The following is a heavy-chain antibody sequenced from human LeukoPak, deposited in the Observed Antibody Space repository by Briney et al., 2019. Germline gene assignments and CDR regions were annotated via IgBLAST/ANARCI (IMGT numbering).Heavy chain of an antibody. CDR2: ISSSGSTI. V-gene: IGHV3-11*04. CDR1: GLTFSNAW. J-gene: IGHJ6*04. CDR3: AELGITMIGGV. Sequence: GGSLRLSCAASGLTFSNAWMSWVRQAPGKGLEWVSYISSSGSTIYYADSVKGRFTISRDNAKNSLYLQMNSLRAEDTAVYYCAELGITMIGGVWGKGTTVTISS. D-gene: IGHD3-10*02.